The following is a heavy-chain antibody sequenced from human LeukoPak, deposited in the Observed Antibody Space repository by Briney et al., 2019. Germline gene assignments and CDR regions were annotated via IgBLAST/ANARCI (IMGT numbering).Heavy chain of an antibody. CDR1: GGSISSYY. V-gene: IGHV4-4*07. J-gene: IGHJ6*03. CDR2: IYTSGSN. Sequence: PSETLSLTCTVSGGSISSYYWSWIRQPAGKGLEWIGRIYTSGSNNYNPSLKSRVTMSVDTSKNQFSLKLSSVTAADTAVYYCARDDLQLVRRLGRNTEYYYYYYMDVWGKGTTVTVSS. D-gene: IGHD6-13*01. CDR3: ARDDLQLVRRLGRNTEYYYYYYMDV.